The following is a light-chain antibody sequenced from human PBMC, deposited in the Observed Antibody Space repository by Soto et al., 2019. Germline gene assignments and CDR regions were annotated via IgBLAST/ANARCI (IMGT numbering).Light chain of an antibody. CDR1: SSNIGSNT. CDR2: SNN. V-gene: IGLV1-44*01. CDR3: VAWDDSLNGYVV. Sequence: QSVLTQPPSASGTPGLRVTISCSGSSSNIGSNTVNWYQQLPGTAPKLVIYSNNQRPSGVPDRFSGSKSGTSASLAISVLQSEDEDDYYCVAWDDSLNGYVVFGGGTKLTVL. J-gene: IGLJ2*01.